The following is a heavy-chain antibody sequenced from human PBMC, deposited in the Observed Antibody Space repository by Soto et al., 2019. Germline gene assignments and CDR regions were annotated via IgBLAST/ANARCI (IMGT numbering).Heavy chain of an antibody. CDR1: GYSFATSG. J-gene: IGHJ4*02. CDR2: ISGYNGKT. CDR3: ARAGQYYDASGYAD. D-gene: IGHD3-22*01. Sequence: QVKLVQSGTEVKKPGASIKVSCKASGYSFATSGMTWVRQAPGQGLEWMGWISGYNGKTNYDQNLQDRVTMTTDTSTTTAYLEVRNLRSDDTAVYYCARAGQYYDASGYADWGQGTLVTVSS. V-gene: IGHV1-18*01.